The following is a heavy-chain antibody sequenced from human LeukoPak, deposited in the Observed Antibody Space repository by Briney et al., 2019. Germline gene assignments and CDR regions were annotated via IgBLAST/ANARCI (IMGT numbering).Heavy chain of an antibody. Sequence: GGSLRLSCAASGFTFSSYAMHWVRQAPGKGLEWVAVISYDGSNKYYADSVKGRFTISRDNSKNSLYLQMNSLRTEDTALYYCAKVADSSAMDVWGQGTTVTVSS. D-gene: IGHD3-22*01. J-gene: IGHJ6*02. CDR2: ISYDGSNK. CDR1: GFTFSSYA. CDR3: AKVADSSAMDV. V-gene: IGHV3-30-3*01.